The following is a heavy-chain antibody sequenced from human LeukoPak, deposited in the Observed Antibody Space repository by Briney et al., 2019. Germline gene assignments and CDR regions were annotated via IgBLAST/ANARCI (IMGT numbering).Heavy chain of an antibody. V-gene: IGHV3-33*01. J-gene: IGHJ6*02. CDR1: GFTFSSYG. CDR2: IWYDGSNK. D-gene: IGHD3-22*01. Sequence: GGSLRLSCAASGFTFSSYGMHWVRQAPGKGLEWVAVIWYDGSNKYYADPVKGRFTISRDNSKNTLYLQMNSLRAEDTAVYYCARERSSGWYYGMDVWGQGTTVTVSS. CDR3: ARERSSGWYYGMDV.